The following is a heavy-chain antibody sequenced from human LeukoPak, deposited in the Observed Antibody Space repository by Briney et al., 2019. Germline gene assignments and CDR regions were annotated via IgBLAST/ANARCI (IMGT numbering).Heavy chain of an antibody. CDR3: ARNHHYGSGSY. CDR1: GFTFSSYA. Sequence: GGSLRLSCAASGFTFSSYAMHWVRQAPAKGLEWVAVIYSGGSTYYADSVKGRFTISRDNSKNTLYLQMNSLRAEDTAVYYCARNHHYGSGSYGGQGTLVTVSS. CDR2: IYSGGST. V-gene: IGHV3-53*01. J-gene: IGHJ4*02. D-gene: IGHD3-10*01.